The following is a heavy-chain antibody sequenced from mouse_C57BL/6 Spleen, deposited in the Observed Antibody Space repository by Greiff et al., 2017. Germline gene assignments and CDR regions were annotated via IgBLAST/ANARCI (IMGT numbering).Heavy chain of an antibody. CDR3: ARPFIYYDYVYAMDY. CDR1: GFSLSTFGMG. CDR2: IWWDDDK. J-gene: IGHJ4*01. D-gene: IGHD2-4*01. Sequence: QVTLKVCGPGILQPSQTLSLTCSFSGFSLSTFGMGVGWIRQPSGKGLEWLAHIWWDDDKYYNPALKSRLTISKDTSKNQVFLKIANVDTADTATYYCARPFIYYDYVYAMDYWGQGTSVTVSS. V-gene: IGHV8-8*01.